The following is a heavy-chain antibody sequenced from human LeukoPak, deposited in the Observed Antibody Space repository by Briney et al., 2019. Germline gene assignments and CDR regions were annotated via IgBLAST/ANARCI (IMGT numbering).Heavy chain of an antibody. Sequence: PGGSLRLSCAASGFTFSSYAMSWVRQAPGKGLEWVSAISGNDDSTYYADSVKGRFTISRDNSKNTLFLQMNSLRAEDTAVYYCAKDGYCSSIRCYRPDYWGQGALVTVSS. CDR3: AKDGYCSSIRCYRPDY. V-gene: IGHV3-23*01. CDR2: ISGNDDST. CDR1: GFTFSSYA. J-gene: IGHJ4*02. D-gene: IGHD2-2*02.